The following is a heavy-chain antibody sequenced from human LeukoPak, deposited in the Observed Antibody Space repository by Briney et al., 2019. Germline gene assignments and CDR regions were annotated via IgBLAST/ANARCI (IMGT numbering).Heavy chain of an antibody. CDR1: GFTFSSYG. J-gene: IGHJ4*02. D-gene: IGHD6-13*01. CDR3: AKDSSSWYVIEYYFDY. V-gene: IGHV3-30*18. CDR2: TSYDGSNK. Sequence: GGSLRLSCAASGFTFSSYGMHWVRQAPGKGLEWVAVTSYDGSNKYYADSVKGRFTISRDNSKNTLYLQMNSLRAEDTAVYYCAKDSSSWYVIEYYFDYWGQGTLVTVSS.